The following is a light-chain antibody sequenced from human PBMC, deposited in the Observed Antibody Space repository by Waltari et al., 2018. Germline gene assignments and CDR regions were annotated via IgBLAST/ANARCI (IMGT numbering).Light chain of an antibody. Sequence: SYELTQPPSVSVSPGQTASIPCSGDKLGDKHASWYQQKPGQSPVLVIYQDDKRPSGIPERFSGSNSGDTATLTIGGTQATDEADYFCQAWDNSTVVFGGGTKLTVL. CDR3: QAWDNSTVV. CDR2: QDD. V-gene: IGLV3-1*01. CDR1: KLGDKH. J-gene: IGLJ2*01.